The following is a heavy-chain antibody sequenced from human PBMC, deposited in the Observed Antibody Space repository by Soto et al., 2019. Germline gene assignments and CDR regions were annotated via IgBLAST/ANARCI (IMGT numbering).Heavy chain of an antibody. CDR1: GGSISSSSYY. CDR2: IYYSGTT. J-gene: IGHJ4*02. Sequence: SETLSLTCTVSGGSISSSSYYWCWIRRPPWKGLEWIGSIYYSGTTYYTPSLNSRVTISVDTSRNQFSLKLTSVTAADTAVYYCASLYCGGDCYSDYWGQGTLVTVSS. CDR3: ASLYCGGDCYSDY. D-gene: IGHD2-21*02. V-gene: IGHV4-39*01.